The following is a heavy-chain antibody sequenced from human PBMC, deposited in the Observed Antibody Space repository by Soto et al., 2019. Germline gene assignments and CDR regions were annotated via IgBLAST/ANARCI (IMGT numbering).Heavy chain of an antibody. V-gene: IGHV3-30-3*01. CDR1: GFTFSSYA. J-gene: IGHJ6*02. D-gene: IGHD1-1*01. Sequence: QVQLVESGGGVVQPGRSLRLSCAASGFTFSSYAMHWVRQAPGKGLEWVAVISYDGSNKYYADSVKGRFTISRDNSKNTLYMQMNSLRAEDTAVYYCARDTDPLQRPPHFSYYYYGMDVWGQGTTVTVSS. CDR2: ISYDGSNK. CDR3: ARDTDPLQRPPHFSYYYYGMDV.